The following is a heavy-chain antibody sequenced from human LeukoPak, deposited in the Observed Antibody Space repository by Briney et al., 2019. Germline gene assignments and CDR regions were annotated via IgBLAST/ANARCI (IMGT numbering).Heavy chain of an antibody. CDR2: IKQDGSEK. V-gene: IGHV3-7*04. CDR3: ATDLLPFDY. J-gene: IGHJ4*02. CDR1: GFTFSSYW. Sequence: SGGSLRLSCAASGFTFSSYWMSWVRQAPGKGLEWVANIKQDGSEKYYVDSVKGRFTISRDNANNSLYLQMNTLRAEDTAVYYCATDLLPFDYWGQGTLVTVSS.